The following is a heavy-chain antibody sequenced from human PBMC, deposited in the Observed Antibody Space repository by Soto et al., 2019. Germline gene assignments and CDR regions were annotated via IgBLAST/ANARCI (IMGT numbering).Heavy chain of an antibody. D-gene: IGHD3-3*02. CDR2: ISYDGSNK. J-gene: IGHJ6*01. Sequence: PGGSLRLSCAASGFTFSSYAMHWVRQAPGKGLEWVEVISYDGSNKYYADSVKGRFTISRDNSKNTLYLQMNSLRAEDTAVYYCARFGLRTAFGYYYYG. V-gene: IGHV3-30-3*01. CDR3: ARFGLRTAFGYYYYG. CDR1: GFTFSSYA.